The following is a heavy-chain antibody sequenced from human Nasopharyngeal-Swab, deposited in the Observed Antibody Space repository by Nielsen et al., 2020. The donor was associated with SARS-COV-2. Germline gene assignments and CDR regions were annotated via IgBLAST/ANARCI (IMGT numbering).Heavy chain of an antibody. J-gene: IGHJ2*01. Sequence: GESLKISCAASGFTFRNYGMHWVRQAPGKGLEWVALIWYDGSNKYYADSVKGRFTISRDNSKNTLYPQMNSLRAEDTAVYYCARGGWLQIITYFDLWGRGTLVTVSS. CDR1: GFTFRNYG. CDR3: ARGGWLQIITYFDL. V-gene: IGHV3-33*08. CDR2: IWYDGSNK. D-gene: IGHD5-24*01.